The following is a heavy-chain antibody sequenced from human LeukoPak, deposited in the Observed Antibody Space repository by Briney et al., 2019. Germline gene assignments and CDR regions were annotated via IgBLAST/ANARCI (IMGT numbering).Heavy chain of an antibody. Sequence: ASVKVSCKASGYTFTSYYMHWVRQAPGQGLEWMGIINPTGGSTTYAQKFQGRVTMTRDTSTSTVYMELSSLRSDDTAVYYCARTAARRFDDWGQGTLVTVSS. V-gene: IGHV1-46*01. D-gene: IGHD6-6*01. CDR2: INPTGGST. J-gene: IGHJ4*02. CDR1: GYTFTSYY. CDR3: ARTAARRFDD.